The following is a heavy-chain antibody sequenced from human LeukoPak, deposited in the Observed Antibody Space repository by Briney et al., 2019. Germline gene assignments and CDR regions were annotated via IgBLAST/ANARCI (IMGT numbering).Heavy chain of an antibody. CDR1: GGSFSGYY. J-gene: IGHJ4*02. D-gene: IGHD6-13*01. CDR2: INHSGST. Sequence: SETLSLTCAVYGGSFSGYYWSWIRQPTGKGLEWIGEINHSGSTNYNPSLKSRVTISVDTSKNQFSLKLSSVTAADTAVYYCARHRRSSSWYSEFDYWGQGTLVTVSS. CDR3: ARHRRSSSWYSEFDY. V-gene: IGHV4-34*01.